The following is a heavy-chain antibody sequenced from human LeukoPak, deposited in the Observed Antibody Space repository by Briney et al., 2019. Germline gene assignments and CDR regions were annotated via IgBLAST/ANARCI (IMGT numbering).Heavy chain of an antibody. D-gene: IGHD6-19*01. Sequence: SETLSLTCTVSGGSISSSSYYWGWIRQPPGKGLEWIGEINHSGSTNYNPSLKSRVTISVDTSKNQFSLKLSSVTAADTAVYYCARGWRYSSGWDFDYWGQGTLVTVSS. CDR3: ARGWRYSSGWDFDY. CDR2: INHSGST. V-gene: IGHV4-39*07. CDR1: GGSISSSSYY. J-gene: IGHJ4*02.